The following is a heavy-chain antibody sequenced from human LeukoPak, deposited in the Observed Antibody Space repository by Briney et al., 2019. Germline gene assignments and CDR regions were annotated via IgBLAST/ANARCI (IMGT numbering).Heavy chain of an antibody. CDR3: ARGAVTTRAMYDMDG. CDR1: GYTFTGYY. CDR2: INPNSGGT. D-gene: IGHD4-11*01. J-gene: IGHJ6*03. V-gene: IGHV1-2*02. Sequence: ASVKVSCKASGYTFTGYYMHWVRQAPGQGLEWMGWINPNSGGTNYAQKFQGRVTMTRDTSISTAYMELSRLRSDDTAVYYCARGAVTTRAMYDMDGWGNRTTGTVSS.